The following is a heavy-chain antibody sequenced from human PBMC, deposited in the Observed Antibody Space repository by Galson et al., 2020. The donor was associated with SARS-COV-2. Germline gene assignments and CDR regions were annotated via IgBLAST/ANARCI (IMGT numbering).Heavy chain of an antibody. D-gene: IGHD1-26*01. J-gene: IGHJ4*02. Sequence: GESLKISFKASGYTLSSYYMHWVRQAPGQVLEWIGIINPSGGSASYSHKFQGRITMTRDTSTSTVYMELNSLTSDDTAVYYCARGRVSGGYWGQGTLVIVSS. CDR3: ARGRVSGGY. CDR2: INPSGGSA. CDR1: GYTLSSYY. V-gene: IGHV1-46*03.